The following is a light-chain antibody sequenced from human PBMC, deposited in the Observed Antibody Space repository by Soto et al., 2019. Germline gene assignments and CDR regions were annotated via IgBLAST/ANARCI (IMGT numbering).Light chain of an antibody. V-gene: IGLV2-8*01. CDR2: EVT. Sequence: QSAVTQPPSASGSPGQSVTISCTGTSNDVGGYDYVSWYRQYPGKAPKLLVYEVTKRPSGVPDRFSGSKSGRTASLTVSGLQAEDEGHYYCCSYAGLRSVVFGGGTKVTVL. CDR3: CSYAGLRSVV. J-gene: IGLJ3*02. CDR1: SNDVGGYDY.